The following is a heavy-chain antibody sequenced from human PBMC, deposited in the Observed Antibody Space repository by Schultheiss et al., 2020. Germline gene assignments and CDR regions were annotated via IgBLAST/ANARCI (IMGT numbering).Heavy chain of an antibody. D-gene: IGHD5-12*01. CDR2: IYWDDDK. Sequence: SGPTLVKPTQTLALTCTFPGFSLTTSGVGVGWIRQPPGKAPEWLVLIYWDDDKRYSPSLKSRLTIAKDTSKNLVVLTMTNMDPVDTATYYCAHRYIVATTDNWFDPWGQGTLVTVSS. V-gene: IGHV2-5*02. CDR1: GFSLTTSGVG. CDR3: AHRYIVATTDNWFDP. J-gene: IGHJ5*02.